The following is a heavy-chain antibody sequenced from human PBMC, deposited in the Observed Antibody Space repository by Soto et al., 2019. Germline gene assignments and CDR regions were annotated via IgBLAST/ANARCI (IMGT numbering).Heavy chain of an antibody. D-gene: IGHD6-13*01. CDR1: GYTFTSYG. Sequence: QVQLVQSGAEVKKPGASVKVSCKASGYTFTSYGISWVRQAPGQGLEWMGWISAYNGNTNYAQKLLGRVTMTTDTSTSTAYMELRSLRSDDTAVYYCARGTPQGLLAAAFSGYYMDVWGKGTTVTVSS. CDR3: ARGTPQGLLAAAFSGYYMDV. V-gene: IGHV1-18*01. CDR2: ISAYNGNT. J-gene: IGHJ6*03.